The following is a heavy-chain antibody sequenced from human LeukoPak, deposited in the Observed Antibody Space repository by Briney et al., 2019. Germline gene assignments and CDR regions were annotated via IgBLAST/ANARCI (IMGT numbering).Heavy chain of an antibody. CDR2: ISGSAGGT. Sequence: GGSLRLSCAVSGITLSNYGMSWVRQAPGKGLEWVAGISGSAGGTYYADSVKGRFTISRDNSKNTLFLQMNSLKTEDTGTYYCAKDLRTRPGIAAPGHLWGQGTLVTVSS. CDR1: GITLSNYG. V-gene: IGHV3-23*01. CDR3: AKDLRTRPGIAAPGHL. D-gene: IGHD6-13*01. J-gene: IGHJ4*02.